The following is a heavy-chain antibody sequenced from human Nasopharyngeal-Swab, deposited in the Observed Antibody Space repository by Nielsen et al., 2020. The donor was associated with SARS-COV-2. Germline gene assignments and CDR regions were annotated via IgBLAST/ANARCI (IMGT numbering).Heavy chain of an antibody. CDR2: ISSSSSYI. CDR1: GFTFSSYS. V-gene: IGHV3-21*01. D-gene: IGHD6-13*01. J-gene: IGHJ6*03. CDR3: VSSLRQQYVHYYMDV. Sequence: GGSLRLSCAASGFTFSSYSMNWVRQAPGKGLEWVSSISSSSSYIYYADSVKGRFTISRDNAKNSLYLQMNSLRAEDTAVYYCVSSLRQQYVHYYMDVWGKGTTVTVSS.